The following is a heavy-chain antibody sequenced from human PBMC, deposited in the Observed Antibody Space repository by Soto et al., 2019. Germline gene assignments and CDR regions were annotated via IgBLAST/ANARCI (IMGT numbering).Heavy chain of an antibody. CDR1: GFTFRSNS. V-gene: IGHV3-48*02. CDR3: ARVMWSGHLTSDP. D-gene: IGHD3-3*01. J-gene: IGHJ5*02. Sequence: EVQVVESGGGLVQPGGSLRLACAASGFTFRSNSMNWVRQAPGKGLEWISYISSSSSTIYADTVKGRFTISRDNAKNSLYLQMNSLRDEDPAVYYSARVMWSGHLTSDPWGKGTLVTVSS. CDR2: ISSSSSTI.